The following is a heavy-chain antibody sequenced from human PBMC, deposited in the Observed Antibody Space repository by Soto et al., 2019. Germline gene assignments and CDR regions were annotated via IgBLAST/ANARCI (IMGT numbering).Heavy chain of an antibody. V-gene: IGHV1-18*04. J-gene: IGHJ4*02. CDR2: ISAYNGNT. D-gene: IGHD6-13*01. Sequence: ASVKVSCKASGYTFTSYGISWVRQAPGQGLEWMGWISAYNGNTNYAQKLQGRVTMTRDTSISTAYMELSRLRSDDTAVNYCAREGIAAAGDYWGQGTLVTVSS. CDR3: AREGIAAAGDY. CDR1: GYTFTSYG.